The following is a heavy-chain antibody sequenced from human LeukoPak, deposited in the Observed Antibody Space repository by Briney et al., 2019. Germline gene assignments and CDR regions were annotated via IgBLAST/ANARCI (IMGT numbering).Heavy chain of an antibody. CDR2: IWYDGSYK. V-gene: IGHV3-33*01. CDR1: GFTFSTYG. Sequence: GGSLRLSCAASGFTFSTYGMHWVRQAPGKGLEWVAVIWYDGSYKYYADSVKGRFTISRDNSKNTLYLQMNSLRAEDTAVYYCARGSGFGEGKTSDIWGQGTMVTVSS. J-gene: IGHJ3*02. CDR3: ARGSGFGEGKTSDI. D-gene: IGHD3-10*01.